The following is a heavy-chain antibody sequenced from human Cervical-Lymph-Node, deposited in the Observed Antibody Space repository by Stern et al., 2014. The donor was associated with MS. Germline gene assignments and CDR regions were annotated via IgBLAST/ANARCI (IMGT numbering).Heavy chain of an antibody. CDR3: ARERARSIAAAGTSMDV. CDR1: GGTFSSYA. V-gene: IGHV1-69*06. J-gene: IGHJ6*02. Sequence: QVQLMQSGAEVKKPGSSVKVSCKASGGTFSSYAISWVRQAPGQGLEWMGGIIPIFGTANYAQKFQGRVTITADKSTSTAYMELSSLRSEDTAVYYCARERARSIAAAGTSMDVWGQGTTVTVSS. D-gene: IGHD6-13*01. CDR2: IIPIFGTA.